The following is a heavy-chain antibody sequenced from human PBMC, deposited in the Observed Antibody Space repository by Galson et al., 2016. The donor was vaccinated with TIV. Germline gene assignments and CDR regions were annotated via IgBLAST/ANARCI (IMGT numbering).Heavy chain of an antibody. J-gene: IGHJ4*02. CDR1: GNIFTRDY. V-gene: IGHV1-46*03. CDR2: IDPTYGGT. Sequence: SVKVSCKASGNIFTRDYVHWVRQPPGQGLEWMGVIDPTYGGTTFAQKFQALVTMTRDTSTSTVYMEVSGLKSDDTAVYYCIRDLGRLRDFWGQGTLVTVSS. CDR3: IRDLGRLRDF. D-gene: IGHD7-27*01.